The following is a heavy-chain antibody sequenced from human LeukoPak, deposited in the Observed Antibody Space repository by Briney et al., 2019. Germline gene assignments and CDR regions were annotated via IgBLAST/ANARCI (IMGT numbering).Heavy chain of an antibody. CDR1: GFTFSSYS. V-gene: IGHV3-48*01. CDR2: ISSSSSTI. Sequence: PGGSLRLSCAASGFTFSSYSMNWVRQAPGKGLEWVSYISSSSSTIYYADSVKGRFTISRDNAKNSLYLQMNSLRAEDTAVYYCARDQGPSGAYYYDYVWGSFDYWGQGTLVTVSS. J-gene: IGHJ4*02. CDR3: ARDQGPSGAYYYDYVWGSFDY. D-gene: IGHD3-16*01.